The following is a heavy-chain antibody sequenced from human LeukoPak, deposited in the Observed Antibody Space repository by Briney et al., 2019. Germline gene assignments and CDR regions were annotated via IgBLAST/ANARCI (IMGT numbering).Heavy chain of an antibody. V-gene: IGHV3-48*03. CDR2: ISSSGSTI. CDR3: AELGITMIGGV. CDR1: GFTFSSYE. Sequence: GGSLRLSCAASGFTFSSYEMDWVRQAPGKGLEWVSYISSSGSTIYYADSVKGRFTISRDNAKNSLYLQMNSLRAKDTAVYYCAELGITMIGGVWGKGTTVTISS. J-gene: IGHJ6*04. D-gene: IGHD3-10*02.